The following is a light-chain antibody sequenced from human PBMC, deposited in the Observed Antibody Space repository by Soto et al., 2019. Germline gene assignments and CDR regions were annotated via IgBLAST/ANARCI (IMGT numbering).Light chain of an antibody. CDR3: QQTHSIPPT. J-gene: IGKJ2*01. CDR2: AAS. Sequence: DIQMNQSPSSLSASVGDRVTVTCRTSHIVDTSLNWYQQKPGKAPKLLIYAASSVQSGVPARLSGSGSATFFTLTIHNLQPDDFATYFCQQTHSIPPTFGPGTKVDNK. CDR1: HIVDTS. V-gene: IGKV1-39*01.